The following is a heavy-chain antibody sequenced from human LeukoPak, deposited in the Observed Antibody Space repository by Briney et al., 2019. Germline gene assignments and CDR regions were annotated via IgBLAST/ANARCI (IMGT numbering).Heavy chain of an antibody. CDR1: GFTFSSYS. CDR3: ARLTYCSSTSCYDYFDY. D-gene: IGHD2-2*01. J-gene: IGHJ4*02. CDR2: ISSSSSYI. V-gene: IGHV3-21*01. Sequence: GGSLRLSCAASGFTFSSYSMNWVRQAPGKGLEWVSSISSSSSYIYYADPVKGRFTISRDNAKNSLYLQMNSLRAEDTAVYYCARLTYCSSTSCYDYFDYWGQGTLVTVSS.